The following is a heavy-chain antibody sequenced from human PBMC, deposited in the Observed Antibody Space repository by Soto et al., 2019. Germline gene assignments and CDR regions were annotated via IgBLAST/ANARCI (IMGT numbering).Heavy chain of an antibody. CDR1: GFTFSNYG. CDR3: ARDASVSGSSRAFDI. J-gene: IGHJ3*02. Sequence: GGSLRLSCAASGFTFSNYGMIWVRQAPGKGLEWVSFISSSSTYTFYPDSVKGRFAVSRDNAKNSLSLQMNSLRAEDTAVYYCARDASVSGSSRAFDIWGQGTMVTVSS. V-gene: IGHV3-21*01. D-gene: IGHD1-20*01. CDR2: ISSSSTYT.